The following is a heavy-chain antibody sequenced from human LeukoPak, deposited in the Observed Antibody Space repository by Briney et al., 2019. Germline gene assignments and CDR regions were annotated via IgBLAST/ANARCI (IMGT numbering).Heavy chain of an antibody. J-gene: IGHJ4*02. CDR3: ARLGTVAGHTFDD. Sequence: KPGGSLRLSCAASGFTFSSYSMNWVRQAPGKGLEWVSSISSSSSYIYYADSVKGRFTISRDNAKNSLYLQMNSLRAEDTAVYYCARLGTVAGHTFDDWGQGTLVTVSS. V-gene: IGHV3-21*01. CDR1: GFTFSSYS. CDR2: ISSSSSYI. D-gene: IGHD6-19*01.